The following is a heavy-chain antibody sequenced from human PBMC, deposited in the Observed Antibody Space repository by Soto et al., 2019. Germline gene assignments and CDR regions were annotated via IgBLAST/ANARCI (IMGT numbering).Heavy chain of an antibody. CDR3: AAEGGSYVGY. Sequence: SVKVSCKASGFTFTSSALQWVRQARGQRLEWIGWIVVGSGNTNYAQKFPERVTITRDMSTSTAYMELSSLRSEDTAVYYCAAEGGSYVGYWGQGTLVTVSS. CDR2: IVVGSGNT. J-gene: IGHJ4*02. V-gene: IGHV1-58*01. CDR1: GFTFTSSA. D-gene: IGHD1-26*01.